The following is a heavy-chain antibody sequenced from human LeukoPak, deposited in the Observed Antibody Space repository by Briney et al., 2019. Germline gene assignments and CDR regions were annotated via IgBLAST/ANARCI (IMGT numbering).Heavy chain of an antibody. D-gene: IGHD2-2*01. CDR3: ARQLRYCSSTSCPHGDWFDP. V-gene: IGHV5-51*01. CDR2: IYPGDSDT. J-gene: IGHJ5*02. Sequence: GESLKISCKGSGYSFTSYWIGWVRQMPGKGLEWMGIIYPGDSDTRYSPSFQGQVTISADKSISIAYLQWSSLKASDTAMYYCARQLRYCSSTSCPHGDWFDPWGQGTLVTVSS. CDR1: GYSFTSYW.